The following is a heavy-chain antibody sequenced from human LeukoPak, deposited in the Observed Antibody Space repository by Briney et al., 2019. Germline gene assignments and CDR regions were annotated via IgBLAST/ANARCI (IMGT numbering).Heavy chain of an antibody. CDR2: IHHSGST. V-gene: IGHV4-38-2*02. D-gene: IGHD6-19*01. CDR1: GDSISSGYY. J-gene: IGHJ1*01. CDR3: ARDSSSGYYPGLYFQH. Sequence: RTSETLSLTCTASGDSISSGYYWGWIRQPPGKGLEWIGSIHHSGSTYYNPSLKSRVTMSVDTSKNQFSLKLSSVTAADTAMYYCARDSSSGYYPGLYFQHWGQGTLVTVSS.